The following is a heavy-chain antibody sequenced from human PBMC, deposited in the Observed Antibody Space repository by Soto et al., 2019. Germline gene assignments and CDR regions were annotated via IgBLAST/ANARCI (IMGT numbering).Heavy chain of an antibody. J-gene: IGHJ4*02. CDR1: SGSFSGYY. V-gene: IGHV4-34*01. CDR2: IYHSLSIVYNPSL. Sequence: KSSETLSLTCAVYSGSFSGYYWSWIRQPPGKGLEWIGEIYHSLSIVYNPSLVYNPSLESRVTISGDSSKNQFSLKLRSVTAADTAVYYCARHGGYYFDYWGPGTLVTVSS. CDR3: ARHGGYYFDY. D-gene: IGHD3-16*01.